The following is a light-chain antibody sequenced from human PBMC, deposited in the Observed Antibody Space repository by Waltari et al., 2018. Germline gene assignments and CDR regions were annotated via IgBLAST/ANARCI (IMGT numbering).Light chain of an antibody. CDR1: SPNIGSNT. CDR2: SNN. Sequence: QSVLTQPPSASGTPGQRVTIPRSGSSPNIGSNTVNWYQQLPRTAPKLLIYSNNQRPSGVPDRFSGSKSGTSASLAISGLQSEDEADYYCAAWDDSLNGVVFGGGTKLTVL. CDR3: AAWDDSLNGVV. V-gene: IGLV1-44*01. J-gene: IGLJ2*01.